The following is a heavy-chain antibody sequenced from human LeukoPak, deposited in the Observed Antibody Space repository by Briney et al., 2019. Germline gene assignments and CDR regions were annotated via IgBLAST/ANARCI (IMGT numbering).Heavy chain of an antibody. V-gene: IGHV3-74*01. Sequence: GGSLRLSCAASGFTFSSHWMHWARQAPGKGLVWVSRINTDGSTTSYADSVKGRFTISRDNAKNTVYLQMNSLRADDTVVYYCARVLIAATGGDYWGQGTLVTVFS. CDR2: INTDGSTT. D-gene: IGHD6-13*01. CDR3: ARVLIAATGGDY. J-gene: IGHJ4*02. CDR1: GFTFSSHW.